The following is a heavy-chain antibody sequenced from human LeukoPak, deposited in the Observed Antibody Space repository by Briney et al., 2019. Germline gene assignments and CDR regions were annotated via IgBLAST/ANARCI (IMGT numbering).Heavy chain of an antibody. Sequence: GGSLRLSCAASGFTFDDYGMSWVRQAPGKGLEWVSGINWNGGSTGYADSVKGRFTISRDNAKNSLYLQMNSLRAEDTALYYCARRLLWFGELSAFDIWGQGTMVSASS. D-gene: IGHD3-10*01. CDR3: ARRLLWFGELSAFDI. CDR2: INWNGGST. J-gene: IGHJ3*02. CDR1: GFTFDDYG. V-gene: IGHV3-20*04.